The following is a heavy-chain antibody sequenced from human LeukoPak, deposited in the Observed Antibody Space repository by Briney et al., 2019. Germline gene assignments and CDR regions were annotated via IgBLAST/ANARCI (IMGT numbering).Heavy chain of an antibody. CDR3: ARAPDTYYYDSSGYYYGEGAFDI. V-gene: IGHV4-39*01. Sequence: PSGTLSLTCTVSGGSISSSSYYWGWIRQPPGKGLEWIGSIYYSGSTYYNPSLKSRVTISVKASNTQFSLKLSSVTAADTAVYYCARAPDTYYYDSSGYYYGEGAFDIWGQGTMVTVSS. J-gene: IGHJ3*02. CDR2: IYYSGST. D-gene: IGHD3-22*01. CDR1: GGSISSSSYY.